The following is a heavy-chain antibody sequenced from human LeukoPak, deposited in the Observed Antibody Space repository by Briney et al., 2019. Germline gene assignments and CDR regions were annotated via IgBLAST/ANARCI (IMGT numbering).Heavy chain of an antibody. Sequence: QTGGSLRLSCAASGFTVSSNYMSWVRQAPGKGLEWVSVVYSGGSTYYADSVKGRFTISRDNSKNTLYLQMNSLRAEDTAVYYCARPRRQYGLGLGYWGQGTLVTVSS. J-gene: IGHJ4*02. D-gene: IGHD4-11*01. CDR3: ARPRRQYGLGLGY. CDR1: GFTVSSNY. V-gene: IGHV3-66*02. CDR2: VYSGGST.